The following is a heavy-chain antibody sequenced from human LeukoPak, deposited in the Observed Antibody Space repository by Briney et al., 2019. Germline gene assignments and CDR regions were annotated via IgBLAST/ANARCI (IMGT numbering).Heavy chain of an antibody. V-gene: IGHV3-30*04. CDR2: ISYDGSNK. Sequence: GRSLRLSCAASGFTFSSYAMHWVRQAPGKGLEWVAVISYDGSNKYYADSVKGRFTISRDDSKNTLYLQMNSLRAEDTAVYYCARGAAAGGFVFPATDYWGQGTLVTASS. CDR1: GFTFSSYA. CDR3: ARGAAAGGFVFPATDY. J-gene: IGHJ4*02. D-gene: IGHD6-13*01.